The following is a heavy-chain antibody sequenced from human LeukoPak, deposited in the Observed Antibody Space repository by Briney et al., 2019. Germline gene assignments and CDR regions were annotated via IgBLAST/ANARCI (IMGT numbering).Heavy chain of an antibody. J-gene: IGHJ4*02. CDR1: GFTFSSYA. V-gene: IGHV3-30-3*01. Sequence: PGGPLRLSCAASGFTFSSYAMHWVRQAPGKGLEWVAVISYDGSNKYYADSVKGRFTISRDNSKNTLYLQMNSLRAEDTAVYYCARRLQFDYWGQGTLVTVSS. CDR3: ARRLQFDY. CDR2: ISYDGSNK.